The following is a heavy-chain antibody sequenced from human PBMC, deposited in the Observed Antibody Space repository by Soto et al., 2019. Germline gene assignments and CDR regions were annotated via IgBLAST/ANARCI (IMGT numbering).Heavy chain of an antibody. CDR2: IYYSGST. V-gene: IGHV4-39*01. D-gene: IGHD3-9*01. CDR3: ARHSTGLGKETYYYYYYGMDV. J-gene: IGHJ6*02. Sequence: SETLSLTCTVSGGSISSSSYYWGWIRQPPGKGLEWIGSIYYSGSTYYNPSLKSRVTISVDTSKNQFSLTLSSVTAADTAVYYCARHSTGLGKETYYYYYYGMDVWGQGTTGTVSS. CDR1: GGSISSSSYY.